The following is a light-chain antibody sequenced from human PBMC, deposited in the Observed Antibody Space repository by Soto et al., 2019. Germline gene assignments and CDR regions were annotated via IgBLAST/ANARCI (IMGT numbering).Light chain of an antibody. CDR3: QQRGDWPPIT. V-gene: IGKV3-11*01. CDR2: NAS. CDR1: QSVSTF. Sequence: ETVMTQSPATLSVSLGERATLSCRASQSVSTFLAWFQQKPGQPPRLLIYNASNRTTGIPARFSGSGSGTDFTLTISSLEPEDFAVYYCQQRGDWPPITFGQGTRLEIK. J-gene: IGKJ5*01.